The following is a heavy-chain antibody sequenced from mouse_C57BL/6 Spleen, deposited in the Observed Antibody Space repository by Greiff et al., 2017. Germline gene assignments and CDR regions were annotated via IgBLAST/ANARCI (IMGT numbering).Heavy chain of an antibody. CDR3: ARNYPFDY. V-gene: IGHV1-69*01. CDR1: GYTFTSYW. CDR2: IAPSDSYT. Sequence: QVQLQQPGAELVMPGASVKLSCKASGYTFTSYWMHWVKQRPGQGLEWIGEIAPSDSYTNYNQKFKGKSTLTVDKSSSTAYMQLSSLTSEDSAVYYCARNYPFDYWGQGTTLTVSS. J-gene: IGHJ2*01. D-gene: IGHD1-1*02.